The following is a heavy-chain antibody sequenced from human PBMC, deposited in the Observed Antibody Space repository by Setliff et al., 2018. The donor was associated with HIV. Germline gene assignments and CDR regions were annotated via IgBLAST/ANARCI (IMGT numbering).Heavy chain of an antibody. CDR3: ARAGEAVRNYYLYMDG. Sequence: GGSLRLSCAASGFSFSDTYMSWIRQAPGKGLEWVSYISGSGSTIYSAAAVKGRFTISRDNSKNSLFLQMTSLRVEGTATYYCARAGEAVRNYYLYMDGWGKGTTVTVSS. CDR1: GFSFSDTY. V-gene: IGHV3-11*01. D-gene: IGHD2-21*01. J-gene: IGHJ6*03. CDR2: ISGSGSTI.